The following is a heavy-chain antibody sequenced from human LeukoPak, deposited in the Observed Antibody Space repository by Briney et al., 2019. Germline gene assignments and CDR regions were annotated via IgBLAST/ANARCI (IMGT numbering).Heavy chain of an antibody. CDR2: ISGSGGST. CDR1: GFTFSSYA. CDR3: ARDHSGSFDY. J-gene: IGHJ4*02. Sequence: GGSLRLSCAAFGFTFSSYAMSWVRQAPGKGLEWVSAISGSGGSTYYADSVKGRFTISRDNAKNSLYLQMNSLRAEDTAVYYCARDHSGSFDYWGQGTLVTVSS. V-gene: IGHV3-23*01. D-gene: IGHD1-26*01.